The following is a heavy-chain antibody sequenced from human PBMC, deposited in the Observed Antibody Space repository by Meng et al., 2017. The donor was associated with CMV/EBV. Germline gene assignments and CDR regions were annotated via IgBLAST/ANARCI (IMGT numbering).Heavy chain of an antibody. D-gene: IGHD1-1*01. Sequence: QGQVEESGPGLLKPPQSRSPTCPGFGGSRRSGGYYGSWIRQPAGKGLEWIGRIYTSGSTNYNPSLKSRVTISVDTSKNQFSPKLSSVTAADTAVYYCAREAFKVLFFPFDPWGQGTLVTVSS. CDR3: AREAFKVLFFPFDP. V-gene: IGHV4-61*02. J-gene: IGHJ5*02. CDR2: IYTSGST. CDR1: GGSRRSGGYY.